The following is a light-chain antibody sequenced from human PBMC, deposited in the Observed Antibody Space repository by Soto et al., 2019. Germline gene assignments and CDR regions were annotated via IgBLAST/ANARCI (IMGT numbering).Light chain of an antibody. CDR3: QQYATSPLT. J-gene: IGKJ4*01. Sequence: DIVLTQSPGTLSLSPGERAALSCGASQSLSNNFLAWYQQKPGQAPRLLISGASSRATGIPDRFSGSGSGTDFTLTITRVEPEDFVVYYCQQYATSPLTFGGGTKVEIK. CDR2: GAS. V-gene: IGKV3-20*01. CDR1: QSLSNNF.